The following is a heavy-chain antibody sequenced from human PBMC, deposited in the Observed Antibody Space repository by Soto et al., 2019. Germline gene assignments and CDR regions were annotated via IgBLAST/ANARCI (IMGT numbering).Heavy chain of an antibody. CDR2: ISGYTGDT. CDR1: GYTFTHYG. Sequence: VQLVQSGAEVKKPEASVKVSCRASGYTFTHYGISWVRQAPGHGLEWMGWISGYTGDTNYAQKFQGRVSLTTDTSTNTAYMELRSLRPDDTAMYYCARVVEYSISPAEDYFYFWGQGTLVTVSS. J-gene: IGHJ4*02. D-gene: IGHD6-6*01. V-gene: IGHV1-18*01. CDR3: ARVVEYSISPAEDYFYF.